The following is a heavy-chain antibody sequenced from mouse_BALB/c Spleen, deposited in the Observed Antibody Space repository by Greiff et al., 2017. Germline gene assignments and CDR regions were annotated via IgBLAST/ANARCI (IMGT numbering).Heavy chain of an antibody. V-gene: IGHV5-15*02. CDR1: GFTFSDYG. CDR3: ARDHDYGSSPYYFDY. J-gene: IGHJ2*01. D-gene: IGHD1-1*01. Sequence: DVQLVESGGGLVQPGGSRKLSCAASGFTFSDYGMAWVRQAPGKGPEWVAFISNLAYSIYYADTVTGRFIISRENAKNTLYLEMSGLGSEDTAMYYCARDHDYGSSPYYFDYWGEGTTLTVTS. CDR2: ISNLAYSI.